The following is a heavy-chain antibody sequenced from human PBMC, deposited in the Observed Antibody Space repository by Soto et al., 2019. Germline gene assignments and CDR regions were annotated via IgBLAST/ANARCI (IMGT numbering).Heavy chain of an antibody. D-gene: IGHD2-8*01. CDR3: AALGVNFGH. CDR2: IGVGSGNR. Sequence: SVKVSCKASGFTFTNSAVQWVLQARLQRLEWIGCIGVGSGNRHYAQKFQERVTITRDMSTNTAYMELSSLRSEDTAVYYCAALGVNFGHWGQGTLVTVSS. J-gene: IGHJ4*02. CDR1: GFTFTNSA. V-gene: IGHV1-58*01.